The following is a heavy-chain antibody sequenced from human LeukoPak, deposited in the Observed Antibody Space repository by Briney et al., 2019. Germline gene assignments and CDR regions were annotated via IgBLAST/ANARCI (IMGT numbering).Heavy chain of an antibody. D-gene: IGHD4-23*01. CDR3: AGSPTVDAAFDI. CDR2: ISGSGGST. Sequence: GGSLRLSCAGTGFTFSSYAMSWVRQAPGKGLEWVSSISGSGGSTYYADSVRGRFTVSRDNSRNTLALQMNSLRAEDTAVYYCAGSPTVDAAFDIWGQGTMVTVSS. V-gene: IGHV3-23*01. CDR1: GFTFSSYA. J-gene: IGHJ3*02.